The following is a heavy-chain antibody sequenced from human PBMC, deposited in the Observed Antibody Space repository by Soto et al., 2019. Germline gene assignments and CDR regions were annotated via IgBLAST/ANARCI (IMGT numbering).Heavy chain of an antibody. D-gene: IGHD2-15*01. CDR3: ARGGCSGGSCYAWFDT. Sequence: GASVKVSCKASGYTVTNYGISWVRQAPGQGLEWMGWINPNNGNTNYAQNFQGRVTMTIDTSTSTAYMELRSLRSDDTAVYFCARGGCSGGSCYAWFDTWGQGTLVTVSS. CDR1: GYTVTNYG. J-gene: IGHJ5*02. V-gene: IGHV1-18*01. CDR2: INPNNGNT.